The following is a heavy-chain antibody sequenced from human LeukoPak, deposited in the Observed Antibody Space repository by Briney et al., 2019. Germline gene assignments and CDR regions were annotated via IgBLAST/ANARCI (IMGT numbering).Heavy chain of an antibody. J-gene: IGHJ4*02. CDR2: IIPILGIA. CDR1: GGTFSSYA. Sequence: ASVKVSCKASGGTFSSYAISWVRQAPGQGLEWMGRIIPILGIANYAQKFQGRVTITADKSTSTAYMELSSVRSEDTAVYYCARDGEGFDYWGQGTLVTVSS. D-gene: IGHD3-10*01. CDR3: ARDGEGFDY. V-gene: IGHV1-69*04.